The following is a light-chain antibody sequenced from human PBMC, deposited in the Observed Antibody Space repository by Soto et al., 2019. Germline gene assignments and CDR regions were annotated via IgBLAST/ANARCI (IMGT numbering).Light chain of an antibody. Sequence: GDRVTITCRASQTISSWLAWYQQKPGKAPKLLIYKASTLESGVPSRFSGSGSGTDLTLTVTSLQPEDFATYYCQQYSYYATFGQGTKVEIK. V-gene: IGKV1-5*03. CDR1: QTISSW. J-gene: IGKJ1*01. CDR2: KAS. CDR3: QQYSYYAT.